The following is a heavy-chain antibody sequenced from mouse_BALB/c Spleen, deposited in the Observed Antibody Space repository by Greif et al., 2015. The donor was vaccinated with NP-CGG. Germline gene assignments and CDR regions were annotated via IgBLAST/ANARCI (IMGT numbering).Heavy chain of an antibody. J-gene: IGHJ1*01. CDR1: GFNIKDTY. CDR3: AKGNSYFDV. V-gene: IGHV14-3*02. Sequence: VQLKESGAELVKPGASVKLSCTASGFNIKDTYMHWVKQRPEQGLEWIGRIDPANGNTKYDPKFQGKATITADTSSNTAYLQLSSLTSEDTAVYYCAKGNSYFDVWGAGTTVTVSS. CDR2: IDPANGNT.